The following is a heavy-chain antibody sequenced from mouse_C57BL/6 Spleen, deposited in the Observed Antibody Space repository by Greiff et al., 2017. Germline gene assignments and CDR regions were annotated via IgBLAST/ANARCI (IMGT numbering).Heavy chain of an antibody. J-gene: IGHJ1*03. V-gene: IGHV1-81*01. CDR2: IYPRSGNT. CDR1: GYTFTSYG. D-gene: IGHD1-1*01. CDR3: ARSGYYGSRVLYFDV. Sequence: QVQLQQSGAELARPGASVKLSCKASGYTFTSYGISWVKQRTGQGLEWIGEIYPRSGNTYYNEKFKGKATLTADKSSSTAYMELRSLTSEDSAVYFCARSGYYGSRVLYFDVWGTGTTVTVSS.